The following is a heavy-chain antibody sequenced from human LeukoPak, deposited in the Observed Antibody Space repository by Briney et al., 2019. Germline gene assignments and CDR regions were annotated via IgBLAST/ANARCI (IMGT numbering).Heavy chain of an antibody. Sequence: SVKVSCKASGGTFSSYAISWVRQAPGQGLEWMGRIIPILGIANYAQKFQGRVTITADKSTSTAYMELSSLRSEDTAVYYCARASGYSYGYYFDYWGQGTLVTVSS. CDR3: ARASGYSYGYYFDY. V-gene: IGHV1-69*04. CDR2: IIPILGIA. D-gene: IGHD5-18*01. CDR1: GGTFSSYA. J-gene: IGHJ4*02.